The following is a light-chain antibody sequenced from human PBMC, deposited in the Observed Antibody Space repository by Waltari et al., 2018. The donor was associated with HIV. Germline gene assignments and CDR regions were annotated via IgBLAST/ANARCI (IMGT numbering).Light chain of an antibody. V-gene: IGKV3-15*01. J-gene: IGKJ4*01. CDR3: QQYNKWPLT. Sequence: EIVMTQSPATLSVSPGERVALSCRASQSVGSALAWYQQKPGQVPRLLIYGASTRATGVPASFSGSGSETEFTLTISSLQSEDFAVYYCQQYNKWPLTFGGGTKVEIK. CDR1: QSVGSA. CDR2: GAS.